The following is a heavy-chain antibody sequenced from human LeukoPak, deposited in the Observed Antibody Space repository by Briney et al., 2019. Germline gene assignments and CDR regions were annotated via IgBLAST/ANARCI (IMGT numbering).Heavy chain of an antibody. CDR3: ARDDGYCSSTGCYMYAFDI. J-gene: IGHJ3*02. CDR2: LIPIFDIA. D-gene: IGHD2-2*02. V-gene: IGHV1-69*10. Sequence: GALVRVSYKHSGGTVSRYAIIWVGQAPGHRLEWWGGLIPIFDIANYARKFQGRVTITADQSTSTASMEQSSLKSEDTAVYYCARDDGYCSSTGCYMYAFDIWGQGTMVTVSS. CDR1: GGTVSRYA.